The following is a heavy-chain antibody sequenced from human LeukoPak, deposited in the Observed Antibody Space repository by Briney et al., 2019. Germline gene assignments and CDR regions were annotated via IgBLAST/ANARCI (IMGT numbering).Heavy chain of an antibody. CDR1: SVSISSHD. CDR2: SHYSGDT. CDR3: AKGEYSRTSYYHYYMDV. Sequence: SETLSLTCTVSSVSISSHDWSWIRQSPGKGLEWIGYSHYSGDTSYNPSLKSRVTMSLDTSKNQFSLRLSSVTAADTAVYFCAKGEYSRTSYYHYYMDVWGKGTTVTVSS. J-gene: IGHJ6*03. D-gene: IGHD6-6*01. V-gene: IGHV4-59*11.